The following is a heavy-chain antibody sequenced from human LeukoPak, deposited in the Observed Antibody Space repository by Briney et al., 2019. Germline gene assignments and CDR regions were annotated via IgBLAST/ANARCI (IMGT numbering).Heavy chain of an antibody. J-gene: IGHJ6*03. CDR1: GYTFTSYG. Sequence: ASVKVSCKASGYTFTSYGISWVRQAPGQGLEWMGWISAYNGNTNYAQKLQGRVTMTTDTSTSTAYMELSRLRSDDTAVYYCARLSGSGSYYHYYYYMDVWGKGTTVTVSS. V-gene: IGHV1-18*01. D-gene: IGHD3-10*01. CDR2: ISAYNGNT. CDR3: ARLSGSGSYYHYYYYMDV.